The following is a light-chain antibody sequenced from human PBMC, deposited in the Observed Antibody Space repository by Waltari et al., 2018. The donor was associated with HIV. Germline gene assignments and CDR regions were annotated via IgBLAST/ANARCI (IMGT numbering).Light chain of an antibody. V-gene: IGLV2-14*01. CDR3: TSYRSISTTIPVV. CDR1: SSDIGGSNY. Sequence: QSALTQPASVSASPGQSITISCTGTSSDIGGSNYVSWYQHHPGKAPKLILYEVTNRPLGLSNRFSGSKSSNTASLTISGLQAEDEADYYCTSYRSISTTIPVVFGGGTKLTVL. J-gene: IGLJ2*01. CDR2: EVT.